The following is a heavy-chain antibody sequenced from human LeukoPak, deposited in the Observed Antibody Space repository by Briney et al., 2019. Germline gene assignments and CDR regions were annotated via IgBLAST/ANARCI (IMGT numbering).Heavy chain of an antibody. CDR3: ARLDGSGSYPPYFDY. D-gene: IGHD1-26*01. CDR1: GFTFSSYE. Sequence: GGSLRLSCAASGFTFSSYEMNWVRQAPGKGLEWVSYISSSGSTIYYADSVKGRFTISRDNSKNTLFLQMNSLRPEDTAVYYCARLDGSGSYPPYFDYWGQGTLVTVSS. J-gene: IGHJ4*02. CDR2: ISSSGSTI. V-gene: IGHV3-48*03.